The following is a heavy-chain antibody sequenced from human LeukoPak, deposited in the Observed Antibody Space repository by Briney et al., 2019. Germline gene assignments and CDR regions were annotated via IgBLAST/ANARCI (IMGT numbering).Heavy chain of an antibody. V-gene: IGHV1-18*01. CDR3: ARAPSLYDSSGYYFRGNDY. J-gene: IGHJ4*02. CDR2: ISAYNGNT. CDR1: GYTFTSYG. Sequence: ASVKVSCKASGYTFTSYGISWVRQAPGQGLEWMGRISAYNGNTNYAQKLQGRVTMTTDTSTSTAYMELRSLRSGDTAVYYCARAPSLYDSSGYYFRGNDYWGQGTLVTVSS. D-gene: IGHD3-22*01.